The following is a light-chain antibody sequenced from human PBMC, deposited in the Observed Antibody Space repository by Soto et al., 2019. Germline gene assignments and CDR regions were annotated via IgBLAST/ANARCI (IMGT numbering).Light chain of an antibody. J-gene: IGKJ5*01. CDR3: QQRSNWQVT. CDR1: QSVSSY. V-gene: IGKV3-11*01. CDR2: DAS. Sequence: EIVLTQSPVTLSLSPGERATLSCRASQSVSSYLAWYQQKPGQAPRLLIYDASNRATGIPARFSGSESGTDFTLTISSLEPEDFAVYYCQQRSNWQVTFGQGTRLEIK.